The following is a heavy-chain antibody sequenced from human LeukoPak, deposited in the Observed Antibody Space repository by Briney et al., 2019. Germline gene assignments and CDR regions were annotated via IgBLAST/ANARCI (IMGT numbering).Heavy chain of an antibody. J-gene: IGHJ4*02. V-gene: IGHV3-74*01. CDR2: INSDGSST. CDR3: ARGWTAPPDY. CDR1: GFTFTEYG. Sequence: GGSLRLSCAASGFTFTEYGMHWVRQPPGKGLVWVSRINSDGSSTSYADSVKGRFTVSRDNAKNTLYLQMHSLRAEDTAVYYCARGWTAPPDYWGQGTLVTVSS. D-gene: IGHD3/OR15-3a*01.